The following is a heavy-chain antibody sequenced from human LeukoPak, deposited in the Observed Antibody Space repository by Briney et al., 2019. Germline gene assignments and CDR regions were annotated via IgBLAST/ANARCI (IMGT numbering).Heavy chain of an antibody. J-gene: IGHJ4*02. V-gene: IGHV7-4-1*02. CDR1: GYTFTAYA. CDR2: INTNTGNP. CDR3: AREVRAFDY. D-gene: IGHD4-11*01. Sequence: ASVKVSCKASGYTFTAYAMIWVRQAPGQGLELMGWINTNTGNPTYAHGLTRRFVFSLDTSVSTAYLQISSLKAEDTAVYYCAREVRAFDYWGQGTLVTVSS.